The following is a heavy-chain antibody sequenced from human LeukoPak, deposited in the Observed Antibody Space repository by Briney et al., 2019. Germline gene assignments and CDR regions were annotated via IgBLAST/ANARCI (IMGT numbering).Heavy chain of an antibody. CDR2: IYYSGST. Sequence: SSETLSLTCTVSGGSISSYYWSWIRQPPGKGLEWIGYIYYSGSTNYNPSLKSRVTISVDTSKNQFSLKLSSVTAADTAVYYCARVVGVSFDYWGQGTLVTVSS. V-gene: IGHV4-59*01. CDR3: ARVVGVSFDY. CDR1: GGSISSYY. J-gene: IGHJ4*02. D-gene: IGHD1-26*01.